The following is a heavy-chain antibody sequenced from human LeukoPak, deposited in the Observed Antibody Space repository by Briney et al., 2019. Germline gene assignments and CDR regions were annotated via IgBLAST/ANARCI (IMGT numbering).Heavy chain of an antibody. CDR1: GDSLTSHF. Sequence: PSETLSLTCNVSGDSLTSHFWSWIRQTPGKGLEWIGYVFHSGTTNYSPSLKSRVTIPLDTSKKEFYLRLASMTAADNAVYYCARRMATVTDAFDIWGRGTMVSVSS. D-gene: IGHD5-24*01. CDR2: VFHSGTT. J-gene: IGHJ3*02. V-gene: IGHV4-59*08. CDR3: ARRMATVTDAFDI.